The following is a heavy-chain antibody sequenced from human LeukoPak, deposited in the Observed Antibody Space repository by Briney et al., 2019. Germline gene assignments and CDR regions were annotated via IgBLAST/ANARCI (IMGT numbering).Heavy chain of an antibody. CDR3: ARDRRGDYGDAFDI. J-gene: IGHJ3*02. Sequence: ASVKVSCKASGGTFSSYAISWVRQAPGQGLEWMGGIIPIFGTANYAQKFQGRVTITADESTSTAYMELSSLRSEDTAVYYRARDRRGDYGDAFDIWGQGTMVTVSS. CDR2: IIPIFGTA. CDR1: GGTFSSYA. V-gene: IGHV1-69*13. D-gene: IGHD4-17*01.